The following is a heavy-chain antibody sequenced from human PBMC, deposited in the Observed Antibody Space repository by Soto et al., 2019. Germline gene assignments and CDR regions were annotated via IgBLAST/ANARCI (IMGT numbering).Heavy chain of an antibody. CDR1: GGSISSGDYY. V-gene: IGHV4-30-4*01. J-gene: IGHJ4*02. D-gene: IGHD3-10*01. Sequence: SETLSLTCTVSGGSISSGDYYWSWIRQPPGKCLEWIGYIYYSGSTYYNPSLKSRVTISVDTSKNQFSLKLSSVTAADTAVYYCARGDNGSGSYYWGQGTLVTVYS. CDR3: ARGDNGSGSYY. CDR2: IYYSGST.